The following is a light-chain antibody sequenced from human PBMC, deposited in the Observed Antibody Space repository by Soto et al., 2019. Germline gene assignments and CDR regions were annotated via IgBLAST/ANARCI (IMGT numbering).Light chain of an antibody. CDR1: SSNIGAGYD. J-gene: IGLJ1*01. CDR3: SSFTSGSTL. V-gene: IGLV1-40*01. Sequence: QSVLTQPPSVSGAPGQRVTISCTGSSSNIGAGYDVHWYQHLPGTAPKLLFYANNNRPSGVPDRFSASKSGTSASLTISGLQAEDEDDYYCSSFTSGSTLLGNGTKVT. CDR2: ANN.